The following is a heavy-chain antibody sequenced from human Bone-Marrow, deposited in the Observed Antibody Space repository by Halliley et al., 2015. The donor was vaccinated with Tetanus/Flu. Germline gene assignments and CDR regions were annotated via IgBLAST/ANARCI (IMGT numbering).Heavy chain of an antibody. Sequence: VQLVQSGAEVKKPGEPLRISCKGSGNTFTTSWIAWVRQLPEKGLEWMGIVFPDDSDTIYNPSFQGLITISADKSLKTAYLQWSSLKASDTAIYYCARGIAARPWSDYWGQGTLVTVSS. V-gene: IGHV5-51*01. D-gene: IGHD6-6*01. J-gene: IGHJ4*02. CDR1: GNTFTTSW. CDR3: ARGIAARPWSDY. CDR2: VFPDDSDT.